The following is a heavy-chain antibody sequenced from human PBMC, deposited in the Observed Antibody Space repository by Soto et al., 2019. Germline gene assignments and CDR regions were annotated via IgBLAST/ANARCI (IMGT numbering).Heavy chain of an antibody. Sequence: SVKVSCKASGVTFISYTISWVRQAPGQGLEWMGRIIPILGIANYAQKFQGRVTMTRNTSISTAYMELSSLRSEDTAVYYCARGRQGYYYYYMDVWGKGTTVTVSS. V-gene: IGHV1-69*02. CDR2: IIPILGIA. CDR3: ARGRQGYYYYYMDV. CDR1: GVTFISYT. J-gene: IGHJ6*03.